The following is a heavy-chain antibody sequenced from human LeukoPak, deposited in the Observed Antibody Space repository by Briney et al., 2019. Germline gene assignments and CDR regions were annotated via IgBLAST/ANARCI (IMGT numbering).Heavy chain of an antibody. J-gene: IGHJ6*02. CDR1: GYTFTSYG. Sequence: ASVKVSCKASGYTFTSYGISWVRQTPGQGLEWMGWISAYNGNTNYAQKLQGRVTMTTDTSTSTAHMELRSLRSDDTAVYYCARDRADLWFGEGPTYYYYGMDVWGQGTTVTVSS. D-gene: IGHD3-10*01. V-gene: IGHV1-18*01. CDR3: ARDRADLWFGEGPTYYYYGMDV. CDR2: ISAYNGNT.